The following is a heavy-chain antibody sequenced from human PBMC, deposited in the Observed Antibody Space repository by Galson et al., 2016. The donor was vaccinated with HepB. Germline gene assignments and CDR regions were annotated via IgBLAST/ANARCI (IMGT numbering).Heavy chain of an antibody. CDR2: INPNSGDT. Sequence: SVKVSCKASGYIFTGYYMHWVRQAPGQGLEWMGWINPNSGDTNYAQKFQGWVTMTRDTSISTAYMELSRLRSNDTAVYYCAKDRWFGDEAMDVWGQGTTVTVSS. V-gene: IGHV1-2*04. J-gene: IGHJ6*02. D-gene: IGHD3-10*01. CDR3: AKDRWFGDEAMDV. CDR1: GYIFTGYY.